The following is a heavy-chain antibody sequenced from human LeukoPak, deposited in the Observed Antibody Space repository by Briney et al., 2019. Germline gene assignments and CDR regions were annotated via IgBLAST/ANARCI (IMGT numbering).Heavy chain of an antibody. V-gene: IGHV4-34*01. CDR3: ARSRITYYYDSSVSDWFDP. Sequence: TSETLSLTCAVYGGSFSGCYWSWIRQPPGKGLEWIGEINHSGSTNYNPSLKSRVTISVDTSKNQFSLKLSSVTAADTAVYYCARSRITYYYDSSVSDWFDPWGQGTLVTVSS. CDR1: GGSFSGCY. J-gene: IGHJ5*02. D-gene: IGHD3-22*01. CDR2: INHSGST.